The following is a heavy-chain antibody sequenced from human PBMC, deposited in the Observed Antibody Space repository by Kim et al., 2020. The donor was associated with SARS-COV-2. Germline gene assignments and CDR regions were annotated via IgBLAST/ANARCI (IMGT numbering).Heavy chain of an antibody. D-gene: IGHD3-22*01. CDR1: GFTFGDYA. Sequence: GGSLRLSCTASGFTFGDYAMSWVRQAPGKGLEWVGFIRSKAYGGTTEYAASVKGRFTISRDDSKSIAYLQMNSLKTEATAVYYCTRERDILYYYDSSGYYRVGEYYYYYGMDVWGQGTTITVSS. CDR3: TRERDILYYYDSSGYYRVGEYYYYYGMDV. V-gene: IGHV3-49*04. CDR2: IRSKAYGGTT. J-gene: IGHJ6*02.